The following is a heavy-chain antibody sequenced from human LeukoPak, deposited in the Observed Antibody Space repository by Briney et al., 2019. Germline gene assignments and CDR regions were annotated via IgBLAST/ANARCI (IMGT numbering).Heavy chain of an antibody. V-gene: IGHV3-23*01. CDR1: GFTFSTFG. CDR3: ARPRSSYYYGSGSYYNY. Sequence: PGGTLRLSCAASGFTFSTFGMSWVRQAPGKGLEWVSTISGRGDRIYYAESVKGRFSISRDSSKNTLYLQMNSLRAEDTAVYYCARPRSSYYYGSGSYYNYWGQGTLVTVSS. J-gene: IGHJ4*02. CDR2: ISGRGDRI. D-gene: IGHD3-10*01.